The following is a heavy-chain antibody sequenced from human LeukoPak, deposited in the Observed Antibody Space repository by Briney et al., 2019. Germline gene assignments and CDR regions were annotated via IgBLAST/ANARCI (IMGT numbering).Heavy chain of an antibody. CDR2: IKQDESEK. CDR3: ARVVRGRGRNRADDAFDI. Sequence: GGSLRLSCATSGFTFSSYWMTWVRQTPGKGLEWVANIKQDESEKYNVDSVRGRFTISRDNAKKSLYLQMNSLRAEDTAVYYCARVVRGRGRNRADDAFDIWGQGTMVTVSS. D-gene: IGHD3-10*01. CDR1: GFTFSSYW. V-gene: IGHV3-7*01. J-gene: IGHJ3*02.